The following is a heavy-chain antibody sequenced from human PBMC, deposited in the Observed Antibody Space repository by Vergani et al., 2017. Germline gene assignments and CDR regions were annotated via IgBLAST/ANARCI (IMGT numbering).Heavy chain of an antibody. Sequence: EVQLVESGGGLVKPGGSLRLSCEASGLTFGSYRMNWVRQAPGKGLEWVSSISSSSSYIYYEDSVKGRFTISRDNAKNSLYLQMNSLRAEDTAVYYCARDHRGGSCDWGQGTLVTVSS. CDR3: ARDHRGGSCD. CDR2: ISSSSSYI. J-gene: IGHJ4*02. D-gene: IGHD2-15*01. V-gene: IGHV3-21*01. CDR1: GLTFGSYR.